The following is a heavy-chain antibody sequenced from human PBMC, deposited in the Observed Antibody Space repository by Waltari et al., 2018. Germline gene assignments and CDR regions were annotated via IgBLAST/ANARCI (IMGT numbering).Heavy chain of an antibody. CDR2: IYTSGST. CDR3: ARDAVGATGYYFDY. J-gene: IGHJ4*02. D-gene: IGHD1-26*01. Sequence: QVQLQESGPGLVKPSQPLSLTCTVSGGSISSGSYYWSWIRQPAGKGLEWIGRIYTSGSTNYNPSLKSRVTISVDTSKNQFSLKLSSVTAADTAVYYCARDAVGATGYYFDYWGQGTLVTVSS. V-gene: IGHV4-61*02. CDR1: GGSISSGSYY.